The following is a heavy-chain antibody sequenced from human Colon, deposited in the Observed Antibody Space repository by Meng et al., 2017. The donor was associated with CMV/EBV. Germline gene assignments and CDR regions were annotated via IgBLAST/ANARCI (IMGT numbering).Heavy chain of an antibody. J-gene: IGHJ4*02. Sequence: GGSLRLSCTASGFTFSTFEMNWVRQAPGKGLEWVAYISGSGNTIHYGDSVKGRFTISRDNAKKSLYLEMSSLRAEDTALYYCARGGGGFDYWGQGTLVTVSS. D-gene: IGHD3-10*01. CDR2: ISGSGNTI. CDR3: ARGGGGFDY. V-gene: IGHV3-48*03. CDR1: GFTFSTFE.